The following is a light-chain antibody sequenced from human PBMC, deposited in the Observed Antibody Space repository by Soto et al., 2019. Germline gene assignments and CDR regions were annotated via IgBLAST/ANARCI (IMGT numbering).Light chain of an antibody. J-gene: IGLJ2*01. CDR1: SSDVGSYNY. CDR3: SSYTTSSTLDVV. Sequence: QSVLTQPASVSGSPGQSISISCTGSSSDVGSYNYVSWYQQHPGKAPKLLISEVSNRPSGVSNRFSGSKSDNTASLTISGLQAEDEADYYCSSYTTSSTLDVVFGGGTKLTVL. CDR2: EVS. V-gene: IGLV2-14*01.